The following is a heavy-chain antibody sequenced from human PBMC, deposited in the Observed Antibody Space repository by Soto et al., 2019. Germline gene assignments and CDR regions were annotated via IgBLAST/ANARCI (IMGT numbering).Heavy chain of an antibody. D-gene: IGHD3-22*01. J-gene: IGHJ4*02. Sequence: QVHLVQSGPEVKKPGTSVRVSCKASGFTFTTSAVQWVRQARGQRLEWIGWILVGSGNTNYAQNFXEXVXVXXDMSTTTAYMDLSSLRSEDTAVYYCAAVPFYYDSSVYYFDYWGQGTLVTVSS. V-gene: IGHV1-58*01. CDR3: AAVPFYYDSSVYYFDY. CDR1: GFTFTTSA. CDR2: ILVGSGNT.